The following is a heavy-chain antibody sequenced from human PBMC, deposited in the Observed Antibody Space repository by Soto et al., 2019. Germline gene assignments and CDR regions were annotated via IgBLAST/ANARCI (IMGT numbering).Heavy chain of an antibody. D-gene: IGHD2-8*02. Sequence: QITLKESGPPLVQPTQTLTLTCTFSGFSLTTTGVSVGWIRQSPGGALECLAFIHWSDAERYSPSLRSRLTNTKDTSKNQVVLTITNMDPEDTATHYCVHSRPGVLAAYLRSWGQGILVTVSS. CDR1: GFSLTTTGVS. J-gene: IGHJ5*02. CDR2: IHWSDAE. CDR3: VHSRPGVLAAYLRS. V-gene: IGHV2-5*01.